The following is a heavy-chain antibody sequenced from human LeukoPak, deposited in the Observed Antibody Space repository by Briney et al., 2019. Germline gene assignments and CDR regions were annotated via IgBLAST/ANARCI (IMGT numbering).Heavy chain of an antibody. CDR1: GFTFSSYS. D-gene: IGHD5-18*01. Sequence: GGSLRLSCAASGFTFSSYSINWVRQAPGKGLEWVSSISSGSSYIYYADSVKGRFTISRDNAKNSLYLQMNSLRAEDTAVYYCARDHTAMVWGIFDYWGQGTLVTVSS. J-gene: IGHJ4*02. V-gene: IGHV3-21*01. CDR2: ISSGSSYI. CDR3: ARDHTAMVWGIFDY.